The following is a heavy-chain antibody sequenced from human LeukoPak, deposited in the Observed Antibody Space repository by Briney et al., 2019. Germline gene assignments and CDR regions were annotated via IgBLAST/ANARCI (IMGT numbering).Heavy chain of an antibody. D-gene: IGHD3-10*01. V-gene: IGHV4-31*11. J-gene: IGHJ4*02. Sequence: PSETLSLTCAVSGGSISSGGYFWSWIRQHPGKGLEWLGYIYYSGSTYYNPSLKSRVTISVDTSKNQFSLKLSSVTAAGTAVYYCARVTGSITYIDFWGQGTLVTVSS. CDR1: GGSISSGGYF. CDR2: IYYSGST. CDR3: ARVTGSITYIDF.